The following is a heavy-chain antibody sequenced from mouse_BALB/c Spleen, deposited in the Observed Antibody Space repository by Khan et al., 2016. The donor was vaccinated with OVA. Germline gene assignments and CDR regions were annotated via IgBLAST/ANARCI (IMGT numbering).Heavy chain of an antibody. D-gene: IGHD1-1*01. J-gene: IGHJ4*01. CDR3: ARENYYGRTYYAMDY. Sequence: DLVKPGTSVKLSCKASGYTFTSYWINWIKQRPGQGLEWIGRIGPGSSNTYYNEMFKGKAALTVDTSSTTAYIQFNSLSSEDSAVYFCARENYYGRTYYAMDYWGQGTSVTVSS. V-gene: IGHV1S41*01. CDR1: GYTFTSYW. CDR2: IGPGSSNT.